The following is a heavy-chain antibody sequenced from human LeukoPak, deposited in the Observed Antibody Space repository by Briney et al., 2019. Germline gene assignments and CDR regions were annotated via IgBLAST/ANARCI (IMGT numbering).Heavy chain of an antibody. D-gene: IGHD3-10*01. Sequence: GASVKVSCKASGYTFTGYYMHWGRQAPGQGLEWMGWINPNSGGTNYAQKFLGRVTMTRDTSISTAYMELSRLRSDDTAVYYCARGRFGDYYYGMDVWGQGTTVTVSS. J-gene: IGHJ6*02. CDR3: ARGRFGDYYYGMDV. CDR2: INPNSGGT. V-gene: IGHV1-2*02. CDR1: GYTFTGYY.